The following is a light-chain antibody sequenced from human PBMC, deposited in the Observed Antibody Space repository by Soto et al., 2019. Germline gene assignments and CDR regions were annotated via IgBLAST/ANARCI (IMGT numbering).Light chain of an antibody. CDR2: GAS. Sequence: EIVLRQSPGTLSLSPGERATLSCRASQSVRTNYLAWYQQKPGQAPRLLIYGASSRATGIPDRFSGSGSGTDFTLTISRLEPEDFAVYYCQQYGSSPRTFGQGT. CDR1: QSVRTNY. CDR3: QQYGSSPRT. J-gene: IGKJ1*01. V-gene: IGKV3-20*01.